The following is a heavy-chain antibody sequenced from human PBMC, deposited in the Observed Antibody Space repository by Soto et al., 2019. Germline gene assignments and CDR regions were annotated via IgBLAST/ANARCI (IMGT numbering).Heavy chain of an antibody. CDR2: IWYDGSNK. Sequence: GGSLRLSCAASGFTFSSYGMHWVRQAPGKGLEWVAVIWYDGSNKYYADSVKGRFTISRDNSKNTLYLQMNSLRAEDTAGYYCVRMVRNWFDPWGKGTLVTVYS. CDR3: VRMVRNWFDP. J-gene: IGHJ5*02. V-gene: IGHV3-33*01. CDR1: GFTFSSYG. D-gene: IGHD2-8*01.